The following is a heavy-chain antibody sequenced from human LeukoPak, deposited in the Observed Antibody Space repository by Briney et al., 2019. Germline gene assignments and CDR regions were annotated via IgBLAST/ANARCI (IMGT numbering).Heavy chain of an antibody. J-gene: IGHJ1*01. D-gene: IGHD4-17*01. V-gene: IGHV3-11*04. CDR3: ARAPLTVTNRAEYFQH. CDR2: ISSSGYTK. Sequence: GGSLRLSCAASGFTFTDDYMSWIRQAPGKGLEWVSYISSSGYTKYYADSLKGRFTISRDNAKNSLYLQMNSLRAEDTAVYYCARAPLTVTNRAEYFQHWGQGTLVTVSS. CDR1: GFTFTDDY.